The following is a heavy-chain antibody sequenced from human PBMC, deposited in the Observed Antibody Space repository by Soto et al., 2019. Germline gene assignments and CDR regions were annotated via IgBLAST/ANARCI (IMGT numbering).Heavy chain of an antibody. CDR3: ARVCTGGSCYQFDS. J-gene: IGHJ4*02. Sequence: PGGSLRLSCAASGFTFNSYFIHWARQAPGKGPVWVSRISSDGSDTRYADSVKGRFTVSRDNAKNTLYLQMNSLRAEDTAVYYCARVCTGGSCYQFDSWGQGTLVTVSS. D-gene: IGHD2-15*01. CDR1: GFTFNSYF. V-gene: IGHV3-74*01. CDR2: ISSDGSDT.